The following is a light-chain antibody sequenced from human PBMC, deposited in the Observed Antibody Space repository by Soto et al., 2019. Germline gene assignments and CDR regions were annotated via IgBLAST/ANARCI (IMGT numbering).Light chain of an antibody. Sequence: SYELTQPPSVSVSPGQTASITCSGDKLGDKYACWYQQKPGQSPVLVIYQDSKRPSGIPERFSGSSSGNTATLTISGTQAMDEAHYYCQAWGSSTGVFGGGTKLTVL. V-gene: IGLV3-1*01. CDR3: QAWGSSTGV. CDR1: KLGDKY. J-gene: IGLJ2*01. CDR2: QDS.